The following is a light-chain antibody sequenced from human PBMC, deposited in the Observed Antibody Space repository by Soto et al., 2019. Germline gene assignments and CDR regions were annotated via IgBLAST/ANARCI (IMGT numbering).Light chain of an antibody. Sequence: EIVLTQSPATLSLSPGERATLSCRASQSVRGYLAWCQQKLGQAPRLLIYDAYNRATGVPARFSGSGSGADFTLTISSLEPEDFAVYYCQHRSAWPLTFGGGTKVEIK. J-gene: IGKJ4*01. CDR3: QHRSAWPLT. CDR1: QSVRGY. CDR2: DAY. V-gene: IGKV3-11*01.